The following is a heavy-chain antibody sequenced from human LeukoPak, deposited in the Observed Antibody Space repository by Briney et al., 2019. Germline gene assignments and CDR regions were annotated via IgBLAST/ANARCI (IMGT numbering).Heavy chain of an antibody. Sequence: ATVQVSCNASGYTFTSYGISWVRQAPGQGLEWMGWISDYNGNTNYAQKLQGRVTMTTDRSTSTAYMELRSLRSDDTAVYYCARDERRFMIMFGGALDFWGQGTLVTASS. D-gene: IGHD3-16*01. V-gene: IGHV1-18*01. J-gene: IGHJ4*02. CDR1: GYTFTSYG. CDR2: ISDYNGNT. CDR3: ARDERRFMIMFGGALDF.